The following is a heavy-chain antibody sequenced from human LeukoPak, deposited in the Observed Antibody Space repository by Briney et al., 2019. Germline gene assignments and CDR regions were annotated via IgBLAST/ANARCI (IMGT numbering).Heavy chain of an antibody. Sequence: SETLSLTCAVYGGSFSGYDWSWVRQPPGHGLESIGEINHTGSTNYNPSPKSRGTISVDTSKNQFSLKLSSVTAADTAVYYCARAGNWNYVGFDYWGQGTLVSVSS. V-gene: IGHV4-34*01. D-gene: IGHD1-7*01. CDR2: INHTGST. CDR1: GGSFSGYD. J-gene: IGHJ4*02. CDR3: ARAGNWNYVGFDY.